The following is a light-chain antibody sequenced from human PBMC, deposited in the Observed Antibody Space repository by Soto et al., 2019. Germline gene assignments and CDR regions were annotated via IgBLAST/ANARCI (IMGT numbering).Light chain of an antibody. J-gene: IGKJ2*01. Sequence: EIVWTQSPGTLSLSPGERATLSCRASQSITSNYLAWYQRKPGQAPSLLIYGTSGRATGIPDRFSGSVSGTDFTLTISTQEPEDFGVYYCHQYGGAPPRTVGQGTKLEI. CDR1: QSITSNY. V-gene: IGKV3-20*01. CDR3: HQYGGAPPRT. CDR2: GTS.